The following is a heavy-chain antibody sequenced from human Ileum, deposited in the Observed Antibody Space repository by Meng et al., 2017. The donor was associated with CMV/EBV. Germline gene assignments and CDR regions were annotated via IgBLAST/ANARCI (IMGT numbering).Heavy chain of an antibody. D-gene: IGHD3-22*01. CDR2: LYYTGDVT. V-gene: IGHV3-23*01. Sequence: SGFSFTNAVMIWVRQAPGRGLEWVSTLYYTGDVTYYADSVKGRFTISRDTPTSTLYLQMNGLRAEDTALYYCAKGLDSGSHYRAFEILGQGTMVTVSS. J-gene: IGHJ3*02. CDR1: GFSFTNAV. CDR3: AKGLDSGSHYRAFEI.